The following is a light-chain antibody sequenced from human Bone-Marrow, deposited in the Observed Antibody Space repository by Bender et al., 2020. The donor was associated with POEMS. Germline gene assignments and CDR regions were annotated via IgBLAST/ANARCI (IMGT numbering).Light chain of an antibody. CDR2: KDS. CDR1: VLGDNP. V-gene: IGLV3-27*01. J-gene: IGLJ1*01. CDR3: YSAADDSRV. Sequence: SYELTQLPSVSVSPGQTARITCSGDVLGDNPADWFQKKSGRAPVLLIYKDSERPSGIPERFSGSSSGTTVTLTINGAQVEDEADYYCYSAADDSRVFGPGTKVTVL.